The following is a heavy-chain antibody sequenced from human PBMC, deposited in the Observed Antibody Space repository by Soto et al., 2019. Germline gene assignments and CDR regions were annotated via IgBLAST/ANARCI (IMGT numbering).Heavy chain of an antibody. CDR1: GYTLTELS. CDR2: FDPEDGET. V-gene: IGHV1-24*01. CDR3: ATDQYYGILTGYLPV. J-gene: IGHJ3*01. Sequence: GASVKVSCKVSGYTLTELSMHWVRQAPGKGLEWMGGFDPEDGETIYAQKFQGRVTMTEDTSTDTAYMEPSSLRSEDTAVYYCATDQYYGILTGYLPVWGQGTMVTVSS. D-gene: IGHD3-9*01.